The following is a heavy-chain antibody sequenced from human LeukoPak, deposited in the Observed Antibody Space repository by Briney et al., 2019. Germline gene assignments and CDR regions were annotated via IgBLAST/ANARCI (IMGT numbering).Heavy chain of an antibody. V-gene: IGHV3-53*01. CDR2: IYSGGST. Sequence: GGSLRLSCAASGFTVSSNYMSWVRQAPGKGLEWVSVIYSGGSTYYADSVKGRFTISRDNAKNSLYLQMNSLRAKDTAVYYCASNGDGYNSPLNYWGQGTLVTVSS. CDR1: GFTVSSNY. CDR3: ASNGDGYNSPLNY. J-gene: IGHJ4*02. D-gene: IGHD5-24*01.